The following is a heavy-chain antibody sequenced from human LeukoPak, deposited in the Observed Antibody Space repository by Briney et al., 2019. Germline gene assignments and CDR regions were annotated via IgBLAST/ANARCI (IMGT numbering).Heavy chain of an antibody. CDR1: GGTFSSYA. J-gene: IGHJ4*02. CDR2: IIPIFGIA. CDR3: AREGYDSSGQSGIFVY. D-gene: IGHD3-22*01. Sequence: ASVKVSSKASGGTFSSYAISWVRQAPGQGLEWMGRIIPIFGIANYAQKFQGRVTITADKSTSTAYMELSSLRSEDTAVYYCAREGYDSSGQSGIFVYWGQGTLVTVSS. V-gene: IGHV1-69*04.